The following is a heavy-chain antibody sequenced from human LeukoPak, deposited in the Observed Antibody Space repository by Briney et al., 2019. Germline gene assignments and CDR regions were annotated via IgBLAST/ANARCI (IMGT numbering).Heavy chain of an antibody. D-gene: IGHD5-12*01. J-gene: IGHJ5*02. CDR2: ISPSGTT. CDR3: ARERNTAYDFDWFDP. V-gene: IGHV1-46*01. CDR1: GYSLTTHD. Sequence: ASVKVSCKASGYSLTTHDMHWVRQAPGQGLEWMGIISPSGTTIYAQKFEGRVTMTRDTSTSTVYMELTSPKFEDTAVYYCARERNTAYDFDWFDPWGQGTLVTVSS.